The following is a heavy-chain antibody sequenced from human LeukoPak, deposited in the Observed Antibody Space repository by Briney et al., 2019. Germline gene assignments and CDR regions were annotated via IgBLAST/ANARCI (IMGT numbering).Heavy chain of an antibody. J-gene: IGHJ3*02. CDR1: GLTFDGYA. CDR2: ISWNSGSI. V-gene: IGHV3-9*01. CDR3: AKGSEWELLNAFDI. D-gene: IGHD1-26*01. Sequence: GGSLRLSCAASGLTFDGYAMHWVRQAPGKGLEWVSGISWNSGSIGYADSVKGRFTISRDNAKNSLYLQMNSLSAEDTALYYCAKGSEWELLNAFDIWGQGTMVTVSS.